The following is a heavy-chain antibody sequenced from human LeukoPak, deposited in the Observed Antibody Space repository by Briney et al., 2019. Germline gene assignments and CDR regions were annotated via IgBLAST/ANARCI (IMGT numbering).Heavy chain of an antibody. CDR3: ARGRYCSADICSGGDAFDI. CDR2: IYTRGST. J-gene: IGHJ3*02. V-gene: IGHV4-4*07. CDR1: GGSINNYH. Sequence: SETLSLTCTVSGGSINNYHWSWIRQPAGKGLEWIGRIYTRGSTNYNPSLKSRVTMSVDTSKNQFSLKLSSVTAADTAVYYCARGRYCSADICSGGDAFDIWGQGTMVSVSS. D-gene: IGHD2-15*01.